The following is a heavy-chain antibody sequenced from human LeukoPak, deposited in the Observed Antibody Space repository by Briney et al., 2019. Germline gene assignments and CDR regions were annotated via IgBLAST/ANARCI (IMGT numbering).Heavy chain of an antibody. CDR2: LHSSGSP. Sequence: SETLSLTCTVSGFSISRGYHWGWIRQPPGRGLGRIGCLHSSGSPYYNSSLQSRVTMSVDTSKNQFSLKLSSVTAADTAVYYCARIDWNPDYWGQGTLVTVSS. D-gene: IGHD1-1*01. J-gene: IGHJ4*02. V-gene: IGHV4-38-2*02. CDR1: GFSISRGYH. CDR3: ARIDWNPDY.